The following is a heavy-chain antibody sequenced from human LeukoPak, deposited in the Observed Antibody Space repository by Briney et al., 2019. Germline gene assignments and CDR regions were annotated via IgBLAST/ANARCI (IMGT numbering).Heavy chain of an antibody. J-gene: IGHJ4*02. Sequence: GGSLRLSCAASGFTFRNYQVNWVRQAPGKGLEWVAKIKEGGSEKHYADSVMGRFTISRGNAEDSLFLQMDSLRVEDTAVYYCARWLYSSGWSLDPWGQGTLVTVSS. CDR1: GFTFRNYQ. D-gene: IGHD6-19*01. V-gene: IGHV3-7*03. CDR3: ARWLYSSGWSLDP. CDR2: IKEGGSEK.